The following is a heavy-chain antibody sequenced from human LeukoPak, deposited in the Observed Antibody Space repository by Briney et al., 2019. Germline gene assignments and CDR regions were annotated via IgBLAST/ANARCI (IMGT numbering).Heavy chain of an antibody. CDR1: GFTFSSYG. CDR3: ATDVYGSGSTHFAY. J-gene: IGHJ4*02. CDR2: IRYDGSNK. D-gene: IGHD3-10*01. Sequence: PGGSLRLSCAASGFTFSSYGMHWVRQAPGKGLEWVAFIRYDGSNKFYADSVKGRFTISRDNSKNTLYLQMNSLRAEDTAVYYCATDVYGSGSTHFAYWGQGTLVTVSS. V-gene: IGHV3-30*02.